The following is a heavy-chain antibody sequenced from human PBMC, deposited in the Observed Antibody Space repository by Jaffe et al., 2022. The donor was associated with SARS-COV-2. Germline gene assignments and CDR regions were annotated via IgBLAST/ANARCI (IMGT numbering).Heavy chain of an antibody. CDR2: IYTSGST. CDR3: ARLLDRVYYFDY. Sequence: QVQLQESGPGLVKPSQTLSLTCTVSGGSISSGSYYWSWIRQPAGKGLEWIGRIYTSGSTNYNPSLKSRVTISVDTSKNQFSLKLSSVTAADTAVYYCARLLDRVYYFDYWGQGTLVTVSS. J-gene: IGHJ4*02. CDR1: GGSISSGSYY. V-gene: IGHV4-61*02.